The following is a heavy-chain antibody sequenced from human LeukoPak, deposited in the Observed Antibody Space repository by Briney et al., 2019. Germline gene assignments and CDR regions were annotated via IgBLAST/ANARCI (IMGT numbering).Heavy chain of an antibody. CDR2: IYPNGIT. J-gene: IGHJ2*01. Sequence: SETLSLTCTVSGGSIFSYYWNWIRQPPGKGLEWIGYIYPNGITSYNPSLRSRGTISIATSKSQFSLRLRSVTAADTAIYYCARRAYYDTSGYYPTLGYFDLWGRGTLVTVSS. D-gene: IGHD3-22*01. CDR3: ARRAYYDTSGYYPTLGYFDL. CDR1: GGSIFSYY. V-gene: IGHV4-4*08.